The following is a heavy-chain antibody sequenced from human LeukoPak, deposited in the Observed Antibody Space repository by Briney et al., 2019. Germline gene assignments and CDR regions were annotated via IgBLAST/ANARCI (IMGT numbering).Heavy chain of an antibody. V-gene: IGHV3-9*01. Sequence: PGGSLRLSRAASGFNFNDYGMHWVRQAPGKGLEWVSGINWNSGTIGYADSVKGRFTISRDRAKSSLYLQMNSLRREDTALYYCAKDRGQQNVGVDYWGQGTLVTVSS. J-gene: IGHJ4*02. CDR3: AKDRGQQNVGVDY. CDR2: INWNSGTI. CDR1: GFNFNDYG. D-gene: IGHD1-1*01.